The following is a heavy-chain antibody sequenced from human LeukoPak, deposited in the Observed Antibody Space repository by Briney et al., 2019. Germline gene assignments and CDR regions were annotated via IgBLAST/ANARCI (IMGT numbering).Heavy chain of an antibody. CDR2: ISSSSSTI. CDR3: AREGYYYDSSGYYSY. Sequence: GGSLRLSCAASGFTFSSYWMSWVRQAPGKGLEWVSYISSSSSTIYYADSVKGRFTISRDNAKNSLYLQMNSLRAEDTAVYYCAREGYYYDSSGYYSYCGQGTLVTVSS. CDR1: GFTFSSYW. J-gene: IGHJ4*02. D-gene: IGHD3-22*01. V-gene: IGHV3-48*01.